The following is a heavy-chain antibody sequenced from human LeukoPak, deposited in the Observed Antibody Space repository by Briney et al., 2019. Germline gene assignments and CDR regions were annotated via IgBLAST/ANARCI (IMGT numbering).Heavy chain of an antibody. J-gene: IGHJ4*02. CDR2: IFYSGST. V-gene: IGHV4-39*07. Sequence: SETLSLTCTVSGGSISTSNYYWGWIRQPPGKGLEWIGNIFYSGSTYYSPSLKSRVTISLDTSRNQFSLKLTSVTAADTAVYYCAKSKEYQLPLFDYWGQGTLVTVSS. CDR1: GGSISTSNYY. CDR3: AKSKEYQLPLFDY. D-gene: IGHD2-2*01.